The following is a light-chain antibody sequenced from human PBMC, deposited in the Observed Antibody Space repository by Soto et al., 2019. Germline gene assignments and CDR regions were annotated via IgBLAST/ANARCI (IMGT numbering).Light chain of an antibody. Sequence: EIVCAQSPATLSLSPAERATPSCRASQSVSNFLAWYQQKPGQAPRLLIYGASSRATGIPYRFSGGGSGTDFTLTISRLEPEDFAVYYCQQCGSSPWTFGQGTKVDIK. V-gene: IGKV3-20*01. J-gene: IGKJ1*01. CDR2: GAS. CDR1: QSVSNF. CDR3: QQCGSSPWT.